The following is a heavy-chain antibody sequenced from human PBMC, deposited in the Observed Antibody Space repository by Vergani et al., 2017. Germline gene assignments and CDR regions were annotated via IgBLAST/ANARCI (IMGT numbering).Heavy chain of an antibody. Sequence: EVQLVESGGGLVKPGGSLRLSCAASGFTFSNAWMSWVRQAPGKGLEWVGRIKSKTDGGTTDYAAPVKGRFTISRDDSKNTLYLQMNSLKTEDTAVYYCTTGWQQLDYPFDYWGQGTLVTVSS. J-gene: IGHJ4*02. CDR3: TTGWQQLDYPFDY. CDR2: IKSKTDGGTT. D-gene: IGHD6-13*01. CDR1: GFTFSNAW. V-gene: IGHV3-15*01.